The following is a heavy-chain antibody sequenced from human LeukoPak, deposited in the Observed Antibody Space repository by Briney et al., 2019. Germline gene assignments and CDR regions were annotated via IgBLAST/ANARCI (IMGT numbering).Heavy chain of an antibody. Sequence: GGSLRLSCAASGFTFSNYWMTWVRQAPGKGPEWVANIKQDGSERNYVDSVKGRFTIARDNTKNSLYLQMTSLRGEDTTVYYCASRAGKPGNTPWCFDYWGQGALVTVSS. J-gene: IGHJ4*02. CDR2: IKQDGSER. CDR1: GFTFSNYW. CDR3: ASRAGKPGNTPWCFDY. V-gene: IGHV3-7*01. D-gene: IGHD1-7*01.